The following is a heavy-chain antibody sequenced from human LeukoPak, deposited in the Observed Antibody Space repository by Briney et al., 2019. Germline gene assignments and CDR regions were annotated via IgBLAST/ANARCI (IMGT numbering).Heavy chain of an antibody. CDR3: ASLHGDYENY. CDR2: IYHSGST. Sequence: SETLSLTCAVSGYSISSGYYWGWIRQPPGKGLEWIGSIYHSGSTYYNPSLKSRVTISVDTSKNQFSLKLSSEIAADTAVYYCASLHGDYENYWGQGTLVTVSS. CDR1: GYSISSGYY. D-gene: IGHD4-17*01. J-gene: IGHJ4*02. V-gene: IGHV4-38-2*01.